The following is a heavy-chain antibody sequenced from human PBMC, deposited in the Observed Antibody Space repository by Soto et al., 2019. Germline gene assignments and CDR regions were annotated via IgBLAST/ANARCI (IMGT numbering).Heavy chain of an antibody. CDR3: ARGLAAGDY. CDR2: INPNGGST. CDR1: GYTFTNYY. Sequence: QVQLVQSGAEVKKPGASVKLSCKASGYTFTNYYIHWVRQAPGQGLEWMAIINPNGGSTNYAQTFQCRVTLTRDTSTSTVYMALSSLKSEDTAVYYCARGLAAGDYWGQGTLLTVSS. D-gene: IGHD6-13*01. V-gene: IGHV1-46*01. J-gene: IGHJ4*02.